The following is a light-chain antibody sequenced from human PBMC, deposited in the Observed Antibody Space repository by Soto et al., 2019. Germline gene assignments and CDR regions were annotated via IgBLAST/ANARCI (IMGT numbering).Light chain of an antibody. V-gene: IGLV2-14*01. J-gene: IGLJ3*02. Sequence: QSVLTQPASVSGSPGQSITISCTGTSSDVGGYNYVSWYQQHPGKAPKLKMYEVSNRPSGVSDRFSGSKSGNTASLTISGLQAEDEADYYCSSFTSINTWVFGGGTKLTVL. CDR3: SSFTSINTWV. CDR1: SSDVGGYNY. CDR2: EVS.